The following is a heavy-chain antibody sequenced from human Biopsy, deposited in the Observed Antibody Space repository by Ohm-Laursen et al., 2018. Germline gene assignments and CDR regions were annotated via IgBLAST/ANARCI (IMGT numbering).Heavy chain of an antibody. CDR1: GDSINNYY. Sequence: SQTLSPTCTVSGDSINNYYWSWIRQPAGKGLEWIGRIYTSGSPSYNLSLESRVTMSVDTSKNQFSLNLRPVTAADTAVYYCARGTGRYYVYGAFDIWGQGTVVTVSS. CDR3: ARGTGRYYVYGAFDI. V-gene: IGHV4-4*07. J-gene: IGHJ3*02. D-gene: IGHD1-26*01. CDR2: IYTSGSP.